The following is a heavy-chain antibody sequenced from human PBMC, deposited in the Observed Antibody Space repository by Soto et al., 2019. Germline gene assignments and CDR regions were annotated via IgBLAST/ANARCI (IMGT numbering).Heavy chain of an antibody. CDR2: VNPNNGDT. CDR1: GYTFSNYD. D-gene: IGHD3-10*01. V-gene: IGHV1-8*01. Sequence: QVQLVQSGAELKKPGASVKVSCKASGYTFSNYDMNWVRQATGQGPEWIGWVNPNNGDTGYAQKSQGRVTLTTDISTTTAYMELTSMRSDDTAIYYCAKVSRKGSAIDFDYWGQGTLITVSS. CDR3: AKVSRKGSAIDFDY. J-gene: IGHJ4*02.